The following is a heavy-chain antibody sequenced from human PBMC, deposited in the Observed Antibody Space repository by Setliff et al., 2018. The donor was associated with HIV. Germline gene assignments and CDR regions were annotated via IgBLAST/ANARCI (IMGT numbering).Heavy chain of an antibody. Sequence: GGSLRLSCAGSGFTFSSYSMNWVRQAPGKGLEWVSYISGTSGTMYYADSVKGRFTISRDNAKNSLFLQMNSLTAEDTAVYYCARDPRASYLSYYYYHYLDVWGKGTTVTVSS. CDR1: GFTFSSYS. CDR3: ARDPRASYLSYYYYHYLDV. V-gene: IGHV3-48*01. D-gene: IGHD3-16*02. CDR2: ISGTSGTM. J-gene: IGHJ6*03.